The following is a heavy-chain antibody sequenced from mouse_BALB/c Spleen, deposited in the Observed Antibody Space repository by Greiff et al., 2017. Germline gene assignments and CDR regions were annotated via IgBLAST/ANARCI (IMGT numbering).Heavy chain of an antibody. CDR1: GFTFTDYY. D-gene: IGHD2-10*01. J-gene: IGHJ2*01. CDR2: IRNKANGYTT. V-gene: IGHV7-3*02. CDR3: ARVPSYYGNYVDY. Sequence: DVKLVESGGGLVQPGGSLRLSCATSGFTFTDYYMSWVRQPPGKALEWLGFIRNKANGYTTEYSASVKGRFTISRDNSQSILYLQMNTLRAEDSATYYCARVPSYYGNYVDYWGQGTTLTVSS.